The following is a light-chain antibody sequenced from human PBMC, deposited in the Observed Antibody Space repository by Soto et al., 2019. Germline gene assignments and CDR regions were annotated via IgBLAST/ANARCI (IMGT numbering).Light chain of an antibody. V-gene: IGKV1-9*01. CDR1: QGIRSY. Sequence: EIQLTQSPSFLSVSVGDRVTITCRASQGIRSYLTWYQQKPGKVPKLLIYAASTLQSGVPSRFSGSGSGTEFTLTISSLQPEDFATYYCQQLNSYPLTFGGGTKVEIK. CDR3: QQLNSYPLT. J-gene: IGKJ4*01. CDR2: AAS.